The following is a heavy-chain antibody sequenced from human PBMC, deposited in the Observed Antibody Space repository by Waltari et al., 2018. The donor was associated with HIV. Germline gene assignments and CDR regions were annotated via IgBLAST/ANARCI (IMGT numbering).Heavy chain of an antibody. D-gene: IGHD3-22*01. V-gene: IGHV4-61*02. J-gene: IGHJ6*02. CDR2: LYTSGNT. Sequence: QVQLQESGPGLVKPSQTLSLTCTVSGGSLNSGSYYWNWIRQPAGKGPEWIGRLYTSGNTNYNPSLKRRVTITVDTSKNQFSLRLSSVTASDTGIYYCTRTSTGSDYYYEVDVWGQGTTVTVS. CDR1: GGSLNSGSYY. CDR3: TRTSTGSDYYYEVDV.